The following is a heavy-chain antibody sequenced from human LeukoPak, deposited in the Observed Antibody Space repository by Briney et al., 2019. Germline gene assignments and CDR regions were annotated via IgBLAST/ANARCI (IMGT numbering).Heavy chain of an antibody. Sequence: PSETLSLTCAVYGGSFSGYYWSWLRQPPGKGLEWIGEINHSGSTNYDPSLKSRVTISVDTSKNQFSLKLSSVTAADTAVYYCARDCRVGSNYAWGSVYWGQGTLVTVSS. CDR3: ARDCRVGSNYAWGSVY. J-gene: IGHJ4*02. V-gene: IGHV4-34*01. D-gene: IGHD4-4*01. CDR1: GGSFSGYY. CDR2: INHSGST.